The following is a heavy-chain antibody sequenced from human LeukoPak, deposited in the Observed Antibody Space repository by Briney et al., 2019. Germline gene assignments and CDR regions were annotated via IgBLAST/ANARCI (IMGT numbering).Heavy chain of an antibody. Sequence: GGSLTLSCAASGFSVSSNYMNWVRQAPEKGLEWVSSIYTCGTTYYADSVKGRFTISRDNSKNTLYLQMNSLRAEDTAVYYCARDKLGSGYSSDFDYWGQGTLVTVSS. D-gene: IGHD6-19*01. J-gene: IGHJ4*02. CDR3: ARDKLGSGYSSDFDY. CDR1: GFSVSSNY. CDR2: IYTCGTT. V-gene: IGHV3-66*03.